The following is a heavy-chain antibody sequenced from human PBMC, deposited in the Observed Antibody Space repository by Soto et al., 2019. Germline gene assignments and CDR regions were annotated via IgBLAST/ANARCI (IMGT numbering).Heavy chain of an antibody. CDR3: ARRGYGLYFDY. D-gene: IGHD3-10*01. J-gene: IGHJ4*02. CDR2: ISGNGDST. Sequence: EVQLVESGGGLVQPGGSLRLSCAASGFTFSSYAMHWVRRAPGKGLEYVSVISGNGDSTYYANSMKGRFTISRDNSKNTLYLQMGSLRAEDMAVYYCARRGYGLYFDYWGQGTLVTVSS. CDR1: GFTFSSYA. V-gene: IGHV3-64*01.